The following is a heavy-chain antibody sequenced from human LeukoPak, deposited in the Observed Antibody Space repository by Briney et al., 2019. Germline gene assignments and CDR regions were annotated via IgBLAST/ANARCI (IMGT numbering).Heavy chain of an antibody. CDR2: IYYSGST. D-gene: IGHD1-26*01. J-gene: IGHJ4*02. Sequence: SETLSLTCTVSGASFSSYYWSWIRQPPGKGLEWIGYIYYSGSTYYNPSLKSRVTISVDTSKNQFSLKLSSVTAADTAVYYCARVNGVGAIDYWGQGTLVTVSS. CDR1: GASFSSYY. CDR3: ARVNGVGAIDY. V-gene: IGHV4-30-4*08.